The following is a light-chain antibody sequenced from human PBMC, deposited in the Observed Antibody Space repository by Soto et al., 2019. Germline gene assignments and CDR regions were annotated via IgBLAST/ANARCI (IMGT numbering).Light chain of an antibody. CDR2: EAT. Sequence: QSALTQPASVSGSPGQSITISCTGSSDYGNNYNYVSWYQHHPGKAPKLIIFEATNRPSGVSNRFSGSTSGSSASLTISGLQADDEADYFCTSFTTVTTLDVLFGGGTKVTVL. J-gene: IGLJ2*01. CDR1: SDYGNNYNY. V-gene: IGLV2-14*01. CDR3: TSFTTVTTLDVL.